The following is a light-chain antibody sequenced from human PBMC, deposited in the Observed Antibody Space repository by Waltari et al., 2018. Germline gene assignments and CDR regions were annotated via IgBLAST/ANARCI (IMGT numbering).Light chain of an antibody. J-gene: IGKJ5*01. CDR2: YTS. CDR3: HQSSSLPIT. CDR1: QSVGKS. Sequence: EIVLTQSPDSQSVTPKEKVTITCRASQSVGKSLHWYQQKPDQSPKLHVTYTSQSFPGCPSRCSGSGTETDFTLTINNLEVEDTASYYCHQSSSLPITFGRGTQLEIK. V-gene: IGKV6-21*01.